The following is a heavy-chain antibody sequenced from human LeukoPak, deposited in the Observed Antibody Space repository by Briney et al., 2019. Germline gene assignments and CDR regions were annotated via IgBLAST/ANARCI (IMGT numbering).Heavy chain of an antibody. V-gene: IGHV3-21*01. CDR2: ISSTGSYI. CDR3: ARGQWFRAF. CDR1: GFTFSAYS. D-gene: IGHD3-10*01. Sequence: GGSLRLSCAASGFTFSAYSMNWVRQAPGKGLEWVSSISSTGSYIYYADSLKGRFTISRDNAKNSLYLQMNSLRAEDTAVYYCARGQWFRAFWGQGTLVTVSS. J-gene: IGHJ4*02.